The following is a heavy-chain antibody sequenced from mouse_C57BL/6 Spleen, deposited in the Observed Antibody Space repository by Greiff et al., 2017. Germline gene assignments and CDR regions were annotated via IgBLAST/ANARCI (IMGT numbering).Heavy chain of an antibody. V-gene: IGHV1-82*01. CDR2: IYPGDGDT. J-gene: IGHJ2*01. Sequence: QVQLQQSGPELVKPGPSVKISCKASGYAFSSSWVNWVKQRPGKGLEWLGRIYPGDGDTNYNGKFKGKATLTADKSSSTAYMQLSSLTSEDSAVYVCARRSTLDDWGQGTTLTVSS. D-gene: IGHD5-1*01. CDR3: ARRSTLDD. CDR1: GYAFSSSW.